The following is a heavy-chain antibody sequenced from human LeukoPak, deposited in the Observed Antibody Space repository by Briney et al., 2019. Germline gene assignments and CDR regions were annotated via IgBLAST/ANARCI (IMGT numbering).Heavy chain of an antibody. CDR1: GGSISSYY. J-gene: IGHJ5*02. D-gene: IGHD2-15*01. Sequence: SETLSLTCTVSGGSISSYYWSWIRQPPGKGLEWIGYIYYSGSTNYNPSLKSRVTISVDTSKNQFSLKLSSVTAADTAVYYCARARPQKYCSGGSCYFHWFDPWGQGTLVTVSS. CDR3: ARARPQKYCSGGSCYFHWFDP. V-gene: IGHV4-59*01. CDR2: IYYSGST.